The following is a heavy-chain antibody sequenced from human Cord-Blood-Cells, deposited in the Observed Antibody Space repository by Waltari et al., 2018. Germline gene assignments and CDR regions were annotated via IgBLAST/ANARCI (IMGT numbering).Heavy chain of an antibody. J-gene: IGHJ6*02. Sequence: QVQLQQWGAGLLKPSETLSLTCAVYGGSFSGYYWSWIRQPPGKGLEWIGEINHSGSTNYHPSLKSRVTISVDTSKNQFSLKLSSVTAADTAVYYCARGFGLVRYGMDVWGQGTTVTVSS. D-gene: IGHD3-3*01. CDR2: INHSGST. CDR3: ARGFGLVRYGMDV. V-gene: IGHV4-34*01. CDR1: GGSFSGYY.